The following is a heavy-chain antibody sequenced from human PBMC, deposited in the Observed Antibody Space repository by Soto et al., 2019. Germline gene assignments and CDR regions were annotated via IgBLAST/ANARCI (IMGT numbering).Heavy chain of an antibody. V-gene: IGHV1-69*04. CDR2: IIPILGIA. D-gene: IGHD6-6*01. CDR3: ARDVRPYSSSSLGPFRY. CDR1: GGTFSSYT. J-gene: IGHJ4*02. Sequence: SVKVPCKASGGTFSSYTISWVRQAPGQGLEWMGRIIPILGIANYAQKFQGRVTITADKSTSTAYMELSSLRSEDTAVYYCARDVRPYSSSSLGPFRYWGQGTLVTVSS.